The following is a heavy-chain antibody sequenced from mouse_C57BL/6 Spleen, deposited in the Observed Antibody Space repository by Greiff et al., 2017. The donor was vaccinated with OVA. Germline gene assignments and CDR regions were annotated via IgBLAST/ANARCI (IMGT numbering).Heavy chain of an antibody. CDR3: ARHRDYYGSSWYFDV. D-gene: IGHD1-1*01. J-gene: IGHJ1*03. CDR1: GFSLTSYG. V-gene: IGHV2-6-1*01. CDR2: IWSDGST. Sequence: VQLQQSGPGLVAPSQSLSITCTVSGFSLTSYGVHWVRQPPGKGLEWLVVIWSDGSTTYNSALKSRLSISKDNSKSQVFLKMNMLQTDDTAMYYCARHRDYYGSSWYFDVWGTGTTVTVSS.